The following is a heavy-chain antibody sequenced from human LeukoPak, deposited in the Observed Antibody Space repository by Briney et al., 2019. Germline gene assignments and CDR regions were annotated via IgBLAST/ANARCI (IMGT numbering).Heavy chain of an antibody. J-gene: IGHJ6*02. D-gene: IGHD1-26*01. V-gene: IGHV3-43*01. CDR3: ATWAFYHGLDV. CDR2: INSVGTKT. CDR1: GFAFHAFN. Sequence: PGESLTLSCAASGFAFHAFNMHWVRQAPGKGLEWVSLINSVGTKTYYADSVRGRFTISRDNSKNSLYLQMNSLRTEDTALYYCATWAFYHGLDVWGQGTTVTISS.